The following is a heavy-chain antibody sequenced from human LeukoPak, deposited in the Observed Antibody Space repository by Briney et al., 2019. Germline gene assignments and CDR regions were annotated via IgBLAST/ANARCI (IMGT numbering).Heavy chain of an antibody. CDR3: ARVRRDYRDYYYYMDV. CDR1: GGSFSGYY. V-gene: IGHV4-34*01. Sequence: PSETLSLTCAVCGGSFSGYYWSWIRQPPGKGLEWIGEINHSGSTNYNPSLKSRVTISVDTSKNQFSLKLSSVTAADTAVYYCARVRRDYRDYYYYMDVWGKGTTVTVSS. J-gene: IGHJ6*03. CDR2: INHSGST. D-gene: IGHD4-17*01.